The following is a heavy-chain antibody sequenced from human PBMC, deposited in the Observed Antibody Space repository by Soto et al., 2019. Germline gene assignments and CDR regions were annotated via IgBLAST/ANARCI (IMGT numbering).Heavy chain of an antibody. J-gene: IGHJ4*02. CDR1: GYTFTSYY. Sequence: QVQLVQPGAEVKKPGDSVKVSCKASGYTFTSYYMHWVRQAPGQGLEWMGIINPSGGSTSYAQKYQCRGTMTRDTSTSKVYMDVSSLRSADTAVYYYARVYCSGGSCYSIDYWGQGTLVTVSS. CDR2: INPSGGST. V-gene: IGHV1-46*03. D-gene: IGHD2-15*01. CDR3: ARVYCSGGSCYSIDY.